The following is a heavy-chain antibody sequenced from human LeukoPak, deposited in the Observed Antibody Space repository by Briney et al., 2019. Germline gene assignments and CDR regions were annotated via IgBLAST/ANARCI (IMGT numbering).Heavy chain of an antibody. Sequence: SETLSLTCAVYGGSFSGYYWSWIRQPPGKGLEWIGEINHSGSTNYNPSLKSRVTISVDTSKNQFSLKLSSVTAADTAVYYCAGRMVRGVYYYYYYMDVWGKGTTVTISS. D-gene: IGHD3-10*01. J-gene: IGHJ6*03. CDR2: INHSGST. V-gene: IGHV4-34*01. CDR3: AGRMVRGVYYYYYYMDV. CDR1: GGSFSGYY.